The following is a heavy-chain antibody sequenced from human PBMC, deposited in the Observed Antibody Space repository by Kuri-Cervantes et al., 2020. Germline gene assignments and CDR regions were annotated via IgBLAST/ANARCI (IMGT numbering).Heavy chain of an antibody. CDR1: GGSFSGYY. J-gene: IGHJ5*02. D-gene: IGHD1-7*01. CDR3: ARVAIYYWNYAYWFDP. V-gene: IGHV4-34*01. Sequence: SETLSLTCAAYGGSFSGYYWRWIRQPPGKGLEWMGEINHSGSTNYNPSTKSRVTISVDTSKKQFSLKLSSVPAADTAVYYCARVAIYYWNYAYWFDPWGQGTLVTVSS. CDR2: INHSGST.